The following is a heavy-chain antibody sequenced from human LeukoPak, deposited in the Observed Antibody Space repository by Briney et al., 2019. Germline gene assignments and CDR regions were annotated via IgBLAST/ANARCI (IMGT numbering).Heavy chain of an antibody. CDR3: ARDLGYGDYPPLFDY. D-gene: IGHD4-17*01. CDR1: GYTFAGYY. J-gene: IGHJ4*02. V-gene: IGHV1-2*02. Sequence: ASVKISCKASGYTFAGYYMHWVRQAPGQGLEWMGWINPNSGGTNYAQKFQGRVTMTRDTSISTAYMELSRLRSDDTAVYYCARDLGYGDYPPLFDYWGQGTLVTVSS. CDR2: INPNSGGT.